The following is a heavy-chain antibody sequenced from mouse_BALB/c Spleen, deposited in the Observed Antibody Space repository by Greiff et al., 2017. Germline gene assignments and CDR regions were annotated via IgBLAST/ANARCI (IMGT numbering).Heavy chain of an antibody. D-gene: IGHD2-2*01. CDR1: GFTFTDYY. V-gene: IGHV7-3*02. CDR3: ARGGSMVTTEETFAY. CDR2: IRNKANGYTT. Sequence: DVHLVESGGGLVQPGGSLRLSCATSGFTFTDYYMSWVRQPPGKALEWLGFIRNKANGYTTEYSASVKGRFTISRDNSQSILYLQMNTLRAEDTAMYYCARGGSMVTTEETFAYWGQGTLVTVSA. J-gene: IGHJ3*01.